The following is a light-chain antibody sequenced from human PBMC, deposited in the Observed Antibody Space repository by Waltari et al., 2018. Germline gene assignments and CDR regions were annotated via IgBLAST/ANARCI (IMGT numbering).Light chain of an antibody. V-gene: IGKV3D-15*01. J-gene: IGKJ4*01. CDR1: ERVSVD. CDR2: GAD. CDR3: QQYNDWPLLT. Sequence: EVVMTQSPATLSVSPGDRATLSCRASERVSVDLAWYQQRPGQAPSLLVYGADTRATGVPARFSVRGSGTEFTLTISSLQSEDFAVYYCQQYNDWPLLTFGGGTRVAIK.